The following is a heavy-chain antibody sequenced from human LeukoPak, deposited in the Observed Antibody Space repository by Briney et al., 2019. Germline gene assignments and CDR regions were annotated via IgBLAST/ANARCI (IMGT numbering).Heavy chain of an antibody. Sequence: GGSLRLSCAASGFTVSSNYTSWVRQAPGKGLEWVSVIYSGGSTYYADSVKGRFTISRDNSKNTLYLQMNSLRAEDTAVYYCARDSDWAFDYWGQGTLVTVSS. CDR1: GFTVSSNY. V-gene: IGHV3-53*01. D-gene: IGHD3/OR15-3a*01. J-gene: IGHJ4*02. CDR2: IYSGGST. CDR3: ARDSDWAFDY.